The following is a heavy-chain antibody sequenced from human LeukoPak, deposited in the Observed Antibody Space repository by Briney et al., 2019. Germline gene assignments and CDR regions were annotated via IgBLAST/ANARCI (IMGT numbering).Heavy chain of an antibody. V-gene: IGHV3-23*01. CDR3: AKDSQGVAAAHY. J-gene: IGHJ4*02. D-gene: IGHD6-13*01. CDR2: ISGSGGGT. CDR1: GFTFSSYG. Sequence: GGSLRLSCAASGFTFSSYGMHWVRQAPGKGLEWVSAISGSGGGTYYADSVKGRFTISRDNSKSTLYLQMNSLRAEDTAVYYCAKDSQGVAAAHYWGQGTLVTVSS.